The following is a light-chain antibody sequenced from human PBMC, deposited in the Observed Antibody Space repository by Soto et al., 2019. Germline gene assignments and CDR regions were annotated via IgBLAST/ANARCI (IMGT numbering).Light chain of an antibody. CDR1: SSDVGGYNY. CDR3: SSYAGSNNHVV. CDR2: GVS. Sequence: QSALTQPPSASGSPGQSVTISCTGTSSDVGGYNYVSWYQQHPGKAPKLMIYGVSKRPSGVPDRFSGSKSGNTASLTVSGLQADDESDYYCSSYAGSNNHVVFGGGTKVTVL. J-gene: IGLJ2*01. V-gene: IGLV2-8*01.